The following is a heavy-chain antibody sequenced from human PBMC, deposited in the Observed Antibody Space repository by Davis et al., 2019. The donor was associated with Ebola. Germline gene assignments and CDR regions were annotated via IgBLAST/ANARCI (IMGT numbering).Heavy chain of an antibody. CDR3: ARGKWFDP. J-gene: IGHJ5*02. V-gene: IGHV1-69*06. CDR2: IIPIFGTA. Sequence: AASVKVSCKASGYTFTSYGISWVRQAPGQGLEWMGGIIPIFGTANYAQKFQGRVTLTADKATNTAYMELSGLRFDDTAVYYCARGKWFDPWGQGTLVSVTS. CDR1: GYTFTSYG.